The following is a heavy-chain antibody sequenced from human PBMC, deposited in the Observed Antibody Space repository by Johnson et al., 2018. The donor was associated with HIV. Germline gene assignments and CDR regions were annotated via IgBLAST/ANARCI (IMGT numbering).Heavy chain of an antibody. Sequence: VQLVESGGGLVTPGGSLRISCSGSGLTLRNAWMTWVRQAPGKGLEWVGHIKREVDGGTTDYAAPVKGRFTISRDDSKNNLYLQMNSLKTEDTAVYYCTTDRYAFDIWGQGTLVTVSS. CDR1: GLTLRNAW. CDR2: IKREVDGGTT. CDR3: TTDRYAFDI. V-gene: IGHV3-15*01. J-gene: IGHJ3*02. D-gene: IGHD1-1*01.